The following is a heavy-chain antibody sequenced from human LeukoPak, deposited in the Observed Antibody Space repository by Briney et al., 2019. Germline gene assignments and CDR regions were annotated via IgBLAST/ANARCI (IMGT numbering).Heavy chain of an antibody. CDR1: GFIFTNYW. V-gene: IGHV5-51*01. D-gene: IGHD3-10*01. Sequence: GESLKISCQVSGFIFTNYWIGWVRQMPGKGLESMGLIYPADSDTTYSPSLQGQVTISADRSISTVYLQWSSLKASDTAMYYCARQSRDGSKNRGYYFDYWGQGTLVTVSS. CDR2: IYPADSDT. J-gene: IGHJ4*02. CDR3: ARQSRDGSKNRGYYFDY.